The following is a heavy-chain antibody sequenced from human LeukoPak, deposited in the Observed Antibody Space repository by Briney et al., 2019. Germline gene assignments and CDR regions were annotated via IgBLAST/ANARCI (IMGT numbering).Heavy chain of an antibody. D-gene: IGHD1-1*01. CDR3: AKANWVSNADAVW. Sequence: GESLTLSCAAVGFTFSTYAMSWVRQSPARGLEWVSSIRGGGDTFYADSVKGRFTLSRDDSRNTVFIQLNNLRVEDTAIYYCAKANWVSNADAVWWGQGTVVTVSS. V-gene: IGHV3-23*01. J-gene: IGHJ4*02. CDR2: IRGGGDT. CDR1: GFTFSTYA.